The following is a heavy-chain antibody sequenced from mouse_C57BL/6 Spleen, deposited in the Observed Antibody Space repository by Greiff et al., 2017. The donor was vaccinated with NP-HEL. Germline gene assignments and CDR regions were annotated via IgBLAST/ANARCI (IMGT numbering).Heavy chain of an antibody. CDR2: IDPSDSYT. D-gene: IGHD1-1*01. Sequence: QVQLKQPGAELVQPGASVKLSCKASGYTFTSYWMQWVKQRPGQGLEWIGEIDPSDSYTNYNQKFKGKATLTVDTSSRTAYMQLSSLTSEDSAVYYCARYYYGSRTRYFDVWGTGTTVTVSS. J-gene: IGHJ1*03. V-gene: IGHV1-50*01. CDR3: ARYYYGSRTRYFDV. CDR1: GYTFTSYW.